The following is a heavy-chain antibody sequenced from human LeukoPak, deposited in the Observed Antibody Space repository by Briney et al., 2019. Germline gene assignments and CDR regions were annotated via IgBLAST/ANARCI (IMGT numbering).Heavy chain of an antibody. J-gene: IGHJ4*02. Sequence: PSETLSLTCSVFGYSFNTNSYWGWIRQPPGKGLEWIGSVYYSGGTYYNPSLKSRVTISEDTSKNQFSLYLSSVTAADTAVYYCAASYSSAWAFDYWGQGTLITVSS. V-gene: IGHV4-38-2*01. CDR2: VYYSGGT. CDR1: GYSFNTNSY. D-gene: IGHD6-19*01. CDR3: AASYSSAWAFDY.